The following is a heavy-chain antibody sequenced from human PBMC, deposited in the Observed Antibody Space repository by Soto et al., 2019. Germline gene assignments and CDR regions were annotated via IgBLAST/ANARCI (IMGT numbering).Heavy chain of an antibody. CDR2: IYYSGST. V-gene: IGHV4-59*08. D-gene: IGHD4-17*01. Sequence: PSETLSLTCTVSGGSISSYYWSWIRQPPGKGLEWIGYIYYSGSTNYNPSLKSRVTISVDTSKNQFSLRLSSVTAADTAVYYCARRYGDCIDYWGQGTLVTVSS. J-gene: IGHJ4*02. CDR1: GGSISSYY. CDR3: ARRYGDCIDY.